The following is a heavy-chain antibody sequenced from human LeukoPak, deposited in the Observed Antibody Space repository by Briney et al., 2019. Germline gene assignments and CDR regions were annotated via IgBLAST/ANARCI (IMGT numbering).Heavy chain of an antibody. J-gene: IGHJ4*02. D-gene: IGHD3-22*01. V-gene: IGHV3-74*01. CDR1: GFTLSSSW. Sequence: KAGGSLRLSCEASGFTLSSSWMHWVRQSPAKGLVWVARITSDGTDTKYADSVKGRFTISRDIAKNTLYLQMNSLRVEDAALYYCARERFHYDVWGQGTLVTVSS. CDR3: ARERFHYDV. CDR2: ITSDGTDT.